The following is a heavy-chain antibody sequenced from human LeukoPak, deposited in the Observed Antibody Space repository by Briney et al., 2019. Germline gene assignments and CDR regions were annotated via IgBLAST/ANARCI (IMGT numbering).Heavy chain of an antibody. CDR1: GFTFSRYG. Sequence: GSLRLSCAASGFTFSRYGMHWVRQAPGKGLEWVTFIRYDGGNEDYADSVKGRFTISRDNSKNTLYLQMNSLRAEDTAVYYCAKAAATGTGGFDYWGQGTLVTASS. CDR3: AKAAATGTGGFDY. D-gene: IGHD1-1*01. CDR2: IRYDGGNE. J-gene: IGHJ4*02. V-gene: IGHV3-30*02.